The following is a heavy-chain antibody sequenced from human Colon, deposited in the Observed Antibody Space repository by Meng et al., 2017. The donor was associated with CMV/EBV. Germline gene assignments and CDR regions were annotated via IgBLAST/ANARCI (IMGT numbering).Heavy chain of an antibody. D-gene: IGHD3-3*02. V-gene: IGHV3-30*02. J-gene: IGHJ4*02. CDR2: IRFSGSQQ. Sequence: VLVEGAGGRADPSWCSLRLSVVPSGCILSHYSLQWARQPPGKGLEWMAEIRFSGSQQFNAQSVKGLFTASKNDHKNSLYLQMNDLRPENTGVYYWATDHLWGMHYWGQGTLVTVSS. CDR1: GCILSHYS. CDR3: ATDHLWGMHY.